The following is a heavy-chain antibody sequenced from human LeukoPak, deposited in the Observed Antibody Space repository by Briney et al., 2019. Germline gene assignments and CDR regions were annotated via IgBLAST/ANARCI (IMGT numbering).Heavy chain of an antibody. V-gene: IGHV4-59*01. Sequence: SETLSLTCTVSGGPISNYYWTWLRQSPGKGLEWIGYIYKSGNTNYNPSLKSRVTISVDTSKNQFSLDLNSVTAAATAVYYCARGSRNSVDYWGQGTLVTVSS. J-gene: IGHJ4*02. CDR3: ARGSRNSVDY. D-gene: IGHD2/OR15-2a*01. CDR2: IYKSGNT. CDR1: GGPISNYY.